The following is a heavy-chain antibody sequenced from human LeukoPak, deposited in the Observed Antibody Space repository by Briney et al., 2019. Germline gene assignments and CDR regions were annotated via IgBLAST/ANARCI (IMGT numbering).Heavy chain of an antibody. V-gene: IGHV4-34*01. CDR3: ARGGRYCSGGSCPKYYYYYMDV. Sequence: SETLSLTCALYGGSFSGYYWSWIRQPPGPGLEWIGEMNQSGSTNYNPSLKSRVTISVDTSKNQFSLKLSSVTAADTAVYYCARGGRYCSGGSCPKYYYYYMDVWGKGTTVTVSS. D-gene: IGHD2-15*01. CDR1: GGSFSGYY. J-gene: IGHJ6*03. CDR2: MNQSGST.